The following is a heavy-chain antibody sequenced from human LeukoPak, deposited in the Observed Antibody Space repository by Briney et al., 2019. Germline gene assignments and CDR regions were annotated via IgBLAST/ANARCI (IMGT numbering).Heavy chain of an antibody. CDR1: GFTFSSHG. CDR2: ISYDGSNK. J-gene: IGHJ4*02. D-gene: IGHD3-10*01. V-gene: IGHV3-30*18. CDR3: AKIVGEQHHDY. Sequence: GGSLRLSCAASGFTFSSHGMHWVRQAPGKGMAWVAVISYDGSNKYYADSVKGRFTISRDNSKNTLYLQMNSLRAEDTAVYYCAKIVGEQHHDYWGQGTLVTVSS.